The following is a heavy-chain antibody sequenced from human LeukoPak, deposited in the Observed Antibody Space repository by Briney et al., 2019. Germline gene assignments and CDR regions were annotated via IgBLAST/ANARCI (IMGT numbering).Heavy chain of an antibody. CDR3: ARVGSTSWYYYYMDV. CDR1: GGSISSGDYY. D-gene: IGHD2-2*01. CDR2: IYYSGST. V-gene: IGHV4-30-4*08. Sequence: SQTLSLTCTVSGGSISSGDYYWSWIRQPPGKGLEWIGYIYYSGSTYYNPSLKSRVTISVDTSKNQFSLKLSSVTAADTAVYYCARVGSTSWYYYYMDVWGKGTTVTVSS. J-gene: IGHJ6*03.